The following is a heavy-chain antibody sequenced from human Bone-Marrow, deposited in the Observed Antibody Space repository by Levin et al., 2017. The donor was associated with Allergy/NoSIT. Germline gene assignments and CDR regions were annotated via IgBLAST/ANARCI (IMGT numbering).Heavy chain of an antibody. J-gene: IGHJ4*02. V-gene: IGHV3-72*01. CDR3: AREGYSSGPDFDY. Sequence: GGSLRLSCATSGFTFSDYYVDWVRPAPGKGLEWVGRSKDKANTYTPEYAASVKGRFIISRDDATKSVYLQINSLQVEDSAVYYCAREGYSSGPDFDYWGQGTLVTVSS. CDR1: GFTFSDYY. CDR2: SKDKANTYTP. D-gene: IGHD6-19*01.